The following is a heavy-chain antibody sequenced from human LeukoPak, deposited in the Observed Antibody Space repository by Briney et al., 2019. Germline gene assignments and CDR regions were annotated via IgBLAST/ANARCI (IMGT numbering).Heavy chain of an antibody. V-gene: IGHV4-34*01. CDR1: GGSFSGYY. D-gene: IGHD6-13*01. Sequence: SETLSLTCAVYGGSFSGYYWSWIRQPPGKGLEWIGEINHSGSTNYNPSLKSRVTISVDTSKNQFSLKLSSVTAADTAVYYCARDAGEAAAGLDAFDIWGQGIMVTVSS. J-gene: IGHJ3*02. CDR3: ARDAGEAAAGLDAFDI. CDR2: INHSGST.